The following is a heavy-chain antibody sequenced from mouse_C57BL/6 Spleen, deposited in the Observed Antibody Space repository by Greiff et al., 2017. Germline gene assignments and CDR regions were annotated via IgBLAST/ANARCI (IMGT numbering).Heavy chain of an antibody. CDR2: ISYSGST. D-gene: IGHD3-2*02. Sequence: VQLKESGPGMVKPSQSLSLTCTVTGYSITSGYDWHWIRHFPGNKLEWMGYISYSGSTNYNPSLKSRISITHDTSKNHFFLKLNSVTTEDTATYYCARDLDSSGYGYFDVWGTGTTVTVSS. CDR1: GYSITSGYD. V-gene: IGHV3-1*01. CDR3: ARDLDSSGYGYFDV. J-gene: IGHJ1*03.